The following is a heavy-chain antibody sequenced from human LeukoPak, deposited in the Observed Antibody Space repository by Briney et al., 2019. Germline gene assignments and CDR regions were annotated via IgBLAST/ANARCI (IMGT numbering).Heavy chain of an antibody. J-gene: IGHJ5*02. CDR2: INHSGST. CDR3: ARRVYGRGWFDP. CDR1: GGSFSGYY. D-gene: IGHD3/OR15-3a*01. V-gene: IGHV4-34*01. Sequence: ASETLSLTCAVYGGSFSGYYWSWIRQPPGKGLEWIGEINHSGSTNYNPSLKSRVTISVDTSKNQFSLKLSSVAAADTAVYYCARRVYGRGWFDPWGQGTLVTVSS.